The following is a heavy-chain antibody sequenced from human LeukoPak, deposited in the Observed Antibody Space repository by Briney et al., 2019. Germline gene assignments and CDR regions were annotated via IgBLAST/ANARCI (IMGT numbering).Heavy chain of an antibody. CDR2: ISSSGSTI. V-gene: IGHV3-48*03. CDR3: AREGSSAYYYYYYMDV. J-gene: IGHJ6*03. Sequence: GGSLRLSCAAPGFTFSSYEMNWVRQAPGKGLEWVSYISSSGSTIYYADSVKGRFTISRDNAKNSLYLQMNSLRAEGTAVYYCAREGSSAYYYYYYMDVWGKGTTVTVSS. D-gene: IGHD6-6*01. CDR1: GFTFSSYE.